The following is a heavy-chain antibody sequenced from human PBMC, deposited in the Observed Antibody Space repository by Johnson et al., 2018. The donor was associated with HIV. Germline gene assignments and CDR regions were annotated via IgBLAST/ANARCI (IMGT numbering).Heavy chain of an antibody. D-gene: IGHD2-21*01. Sequence: AASGFTFSSYGMHWVRQAPGKGLEWVAVIWYDGSNKYYADSMKGRFTISRDNSKNTLYLQMNSLRAEDTAVYYCARDAILSPGAFDIWGQGTMFTVSS. CDR1: GFTFSSYG. CDR3: ARDAILSPGAFDI. J-gene: IGHJ3*02. CDR2: IWYDGSNK. V-gene: IGHV3-30*19.